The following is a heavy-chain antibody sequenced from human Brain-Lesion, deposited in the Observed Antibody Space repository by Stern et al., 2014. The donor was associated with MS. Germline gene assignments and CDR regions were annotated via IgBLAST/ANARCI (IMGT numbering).Heavy chain of an antibody. Sequence: VQLVESGPGLVKPSETLSLTCTVAGGSVSSTSYAWAWIRQPPGKGLEWIGTIYYSGNTYYSPSLKGRLTISRDTPKTQFSLRLRSVTAADTAVYYCAGEEDIRYCSGGSCTGNWFDPWGQGTLVTVSS. CDR3: AGEEDIRYCSGGSCTGNWFDP. J-gene: IGHJ5*02. V-gene: IGHV4-39*01. CDR2: IYYSGNT. D-gene: IGHD2-15*01. CDR1: GGSVSSTSYA.